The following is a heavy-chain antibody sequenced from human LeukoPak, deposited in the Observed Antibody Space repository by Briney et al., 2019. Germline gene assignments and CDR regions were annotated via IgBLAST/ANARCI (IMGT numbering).Heavy chain of an antibody. CDR2: IYPSGST. V-gene: IGHV4-4*09. CDR3: GCGYNPIDY. Sequence: SETLSLTCTVSGGSMSSYYWSWIQQPPGKGLEWIGNIYPSGSTNYNPSLKSRVTISVDSSKNQFSLKLSSVTAADTAVYYCGCGYNPIDYWGQGTLVTVSS. CDR1: GGSMSSYY. D-gene: IGHD5-24*01. J-gene: IGHJ4*02.